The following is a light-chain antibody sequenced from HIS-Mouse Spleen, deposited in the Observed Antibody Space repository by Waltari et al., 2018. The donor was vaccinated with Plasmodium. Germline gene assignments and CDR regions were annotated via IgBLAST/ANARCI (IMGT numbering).Light chain of an antibody. Sequence: EIVLTQSPATLSLSPGERATLFCRASQSVSSYLAWYQQKPGQAPRLLIYDASNRATGIPARLSGSGSGTDFTLTISSLEPEDFAVYYCQQRSNWIFTFGPGTKVDIK. J-gene: IGKJ3*01. CDR2: DAS. CDR3: QQRSNWIFT. CDR1: QSVSSY. V-gene: IGKV3-11*01.